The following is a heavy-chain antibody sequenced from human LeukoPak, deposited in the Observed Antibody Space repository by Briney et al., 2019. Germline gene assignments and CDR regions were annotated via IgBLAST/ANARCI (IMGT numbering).Heavy chain of an antibody. CDR2: ISSSGSTI. D-gene: IGHD1-26*01. CDR3: ARDGGFWELPYFDY. Sequence: GGSLRLSCAASGFTFSDYYMSWIRQAPGKGLEWVSYISSSGSTIYYADSGKGRFTISRDDAKNSLYLQMNSLRAEDTAVYYCARDGGFWELPYFDYWGQGTLVTVSS. V-gene: IGHV3-11*01. J-gene: IGHJ4*02. CDR1: GFTFSDYY.